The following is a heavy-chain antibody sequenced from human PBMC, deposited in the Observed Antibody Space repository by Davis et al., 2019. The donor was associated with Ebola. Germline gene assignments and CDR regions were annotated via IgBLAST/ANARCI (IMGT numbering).Heavy chain of an antibody. CDR3: ARDFDGGNYYFDY. CDR1: GGSFSSHP. J-gene: IGHJ4*02. D-gene: IGHD3-9*01. V-gene: IGHV1-69*13. Sequence: SVQVSCKTSGGSFSSHPISWVRQAPRQGLEWTGGIIPIFDTPHYAQKFQGRITITADASTSTAYMELSSLRSEDTATYFCARDFDGGNYYFDYWGPGTPVTVSS. CDR2: IIPIFDTP.